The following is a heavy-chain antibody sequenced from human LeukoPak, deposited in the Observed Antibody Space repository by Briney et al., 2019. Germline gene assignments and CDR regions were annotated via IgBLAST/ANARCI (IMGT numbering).Heavy chain of an antibody. CDR3: ARHPGKVTNDWYFDL. Sequence: ASMKVSCKASGYTFTGYYMHWVRQAPGQGLEWMGWINPNNGGTNYAQKFQGRVTMTRDTSITTAYMELSRLSSDDTAVYYCARHPGKVTNDWYFDLWGRGTLVTVSS. D-gene: IGHD4-23*01. J-gene: IGHJ2*01. V-gene: IGHV1-2*02. CDR1: GYTFTGYY. CDR2: INPNNGGT.